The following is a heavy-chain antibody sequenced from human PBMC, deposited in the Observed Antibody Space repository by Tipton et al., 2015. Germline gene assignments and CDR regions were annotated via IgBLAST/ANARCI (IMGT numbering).Heavy chain of an antibody. CDR1: GASVSSDSYY. CDR3: ARGDWII. CDR2: IYYTGST. Sequence: TLSLTCTVSGASVSSDSYYWSWIRQPPGKGLEWIAYIYYTGSTNYNPSLKSRVTISLDTSKNQFSLKLNSVTAADTAVYYCARGDWIIWGQGTLVTVSS. V-gene: IGHV4-61*01. J-gene: IGHJ4*02. D-gene: IGHD3/OR15-3a*01.